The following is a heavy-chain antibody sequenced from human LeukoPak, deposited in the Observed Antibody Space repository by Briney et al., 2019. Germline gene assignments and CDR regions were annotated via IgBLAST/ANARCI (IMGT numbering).Heavy chain of an antibody. V-gene: IGHV1-69*04. CDR3: TREGVYAPDPSSYHRDAFDM. CDR1: GGSFISYV. Sequence: ASVTVSCKASGGSFISYVITWVRQAPGQGLEWMGRIIPVFSVSNFAQKFQGRVTITADKSTNTAHMELSRLESGDTAVYYCTREGVYAPDPSSYHRDAFDMWGQGTVVIVSS. D-gene: IGHD3-16*02. J-gene: IGHJ3*02. CDR2: IIPVFSVS.